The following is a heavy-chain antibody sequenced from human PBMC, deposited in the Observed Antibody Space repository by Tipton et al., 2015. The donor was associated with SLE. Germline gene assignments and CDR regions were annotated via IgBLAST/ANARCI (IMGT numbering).Heavy chain of an antibody. CDR2: IYYSGST. J-gene: IGHJ4*02. CDR1: SGSISSSSYY. V-gene: IGHV4-39*07. D-gene: IGHD2-21*01. Sequence: TLSLTCTVSSGSISSSSYYWGWIRQPPGKGLEWIGSIYYSGSTYYNPSLKSRVTISVDTSKNQFSLKLSSVTAADTAVYYCARLRVISYYFDYWGQGTLVTVSS. CDR3: ARLRVISYYFDY.